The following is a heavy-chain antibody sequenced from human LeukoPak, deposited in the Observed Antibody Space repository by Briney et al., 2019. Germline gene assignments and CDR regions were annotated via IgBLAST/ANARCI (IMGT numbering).Heavy chain of an antibody. V-gene: IGHV4-34*01. CDR1: IDSFTNYY. J-gene: IGHJ6*03. CDR3: ARIMVRGVIITLYYMDV. CDR2: VNDSGGT. Sequence: SETLSLTCAVYIDSFTNYYWNWIRQTPGKGLEWIGEVNDSGGTNINPSLRSRVILSVDTSKNRFSLKLSSVTAADTAVYYCARIMVRGVIITLYYMDVWGKGTTVTVSS. D-gene: IGHD3-10*01.